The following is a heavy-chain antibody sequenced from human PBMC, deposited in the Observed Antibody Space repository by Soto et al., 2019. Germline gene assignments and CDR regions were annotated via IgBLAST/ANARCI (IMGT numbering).Heavy chain of an antibody. V-gene: IGHV3-23*01. J-gene: IGHJ2*01. CDR3: ARKILGSTTRPNYWYFDL. CDR1: GFTFINYA. D-gene: IGHD7-27*01. Sequence: EVQVLESGGGLVQPGGSLRLSCAGSGFTFINYAMNWVRQAPGKGLEWVSSISGGGAAAFFPDSDRGRFTIPRHNSKNTVTLQINSLGVDDTAVYYCARKILGSTTRPNYWYFDLWGRGTLVTVPS. CDR2: ISGGGAAA.